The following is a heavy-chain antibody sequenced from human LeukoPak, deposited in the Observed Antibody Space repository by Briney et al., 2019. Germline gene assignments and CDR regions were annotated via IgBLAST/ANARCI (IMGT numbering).Heavy chain of an antibody. D-gene: IGHD2-15*01. V-gene: IGHV3-23*01. J-gene: IGHJ4*02. Sequence: PGGSLRLSCAASGFTFSSYAMNWVRQAPGKGLEWVSSISGSGGNTYYADSVKGRFTISGDNSKNTLYLQMNRLRAEDTAVYYCAPKVVGSTPFDYWGQGTLVTVSS. CDR1: GFTFSSYA. CDR2: ISGSGGNT. CDR3: APKVVGSTPFDY.